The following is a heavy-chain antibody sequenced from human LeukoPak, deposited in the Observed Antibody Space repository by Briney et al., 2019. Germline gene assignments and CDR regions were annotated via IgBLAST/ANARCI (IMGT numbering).Heavy chain of an antibody. CDR1: GFTFSSYG. Sequence: GGSLRLSCAASGFTFSSYGMHWVRQAPGKGLEWVAVTSYDGSNKYYADSVKGRFTISRDNSKSTLYVQMNSLRAEDTAVYYCAIVVAARQGTIDPWGQGTLVTISS. D-gene: IGHD6-6*01. CDR3: AIVVAARQGTIDP. J-gene: IGHJ5*02. CDR2: TSYDGSNK. V-gene: IGHV3-30*03.